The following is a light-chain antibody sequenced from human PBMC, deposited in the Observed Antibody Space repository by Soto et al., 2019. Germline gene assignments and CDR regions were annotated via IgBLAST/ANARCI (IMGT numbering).Light chain of an antibody. J-gene: IGLJ3*02. Sequence: QSALTQPPSASGSPGQSVTISCTGTSSDVGNYNYVSWYQQPPGKAPKLMIYEVSKRPSGVPDRFSGSKSDNTASLTVSGLQAEDEADYYCSSYAAGNTVVFGGGTKVTVL. CDR3: SSYAAGNTVV. V-gene: IGLV2-8*01. CDR2: EVS. CDR1: SSDVGNYNY.